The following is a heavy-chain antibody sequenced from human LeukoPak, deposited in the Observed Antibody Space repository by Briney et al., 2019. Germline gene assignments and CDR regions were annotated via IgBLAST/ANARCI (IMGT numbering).Heavy chain of an antibody. CDR1: GFTFSSYG. CDR2: ISYDGSNK. Sequence: GGSLRLSCAASGFTFSSYGMHWVRQAPGKGLEWVAVISYDGSNKYYADSVKGRFTISRDNSKNTLYLQMNSLRAEDTAVYYCAKTPLRLVTTEGEFDYWGQGTLVTVSS. CDR3: AKTPLRLVTTEGEFDY. D-gene: IGHD3-9*01. V-gene: IGHV3-30*18. J-gene: IGHJ4*02.